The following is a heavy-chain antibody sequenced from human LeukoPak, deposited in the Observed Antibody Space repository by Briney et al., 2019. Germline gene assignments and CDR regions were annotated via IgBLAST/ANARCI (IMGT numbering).Heavy chain of an antibody. CDR3: ASRPYCSSTSCYTVFDY. J-gene: IGHJ4*02. Sequence: GASVKVSCKASGGTFSSYAISWVRQAPGQGLEWMGGIIPIFGTANYAQKFQGRVTITADESTSTAYMELSSLRSEDTAVYYCASRPYCSSTSCYTVFDYWGQGTLVTVSS. CDR2: IIPIFGTA. D-gene: IGHD2-2*02. V-gene: IGHV1-69*13. CDR1: GGTFSSYA.